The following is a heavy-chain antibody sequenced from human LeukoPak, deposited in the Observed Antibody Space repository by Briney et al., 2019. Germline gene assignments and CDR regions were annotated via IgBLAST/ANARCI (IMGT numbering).Heavy chain of an antibody. V-gene: IGHV1-2*02. Sequence: ASVKVPCNASGYTFSGFYINWVRQAPGQGLEWMGWINPKNGDTHYAQDFLGRVTMTRDTSISTAYMELSRLTSDDTAVYYCARDGRLRNGYDNFYIWGQGTLVTVSS. CDR3: ARDGRLRNGYDNFYI. D-gene: IGHD5-18*01. CDR1: GYTFSGFY. J-gene: IGHJ4*02. CDR2: INPKNGDT.